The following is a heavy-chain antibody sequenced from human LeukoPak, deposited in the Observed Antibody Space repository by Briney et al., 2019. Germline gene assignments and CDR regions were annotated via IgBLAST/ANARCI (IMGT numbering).Heavy chain of an antibody. CDR1: GFTFSSYA. CDR2: IHYDGSNN. CDR3: AKDHGSSDWYYFDY. Sequence: GGSLRLSCAASGFTFSSYAMHWVRQAPGKRLEWVAFIHYDGSNNYYADSVKGRFTISRDNSKNTLHLQMNTLRADDTAVYYCAKDHGSSDWYYFDYWGQGTLVTVSS. V-gene: IGHV3-30*02. D-gene: IGHD6-13*01. J-gene: IGHJ4*02.